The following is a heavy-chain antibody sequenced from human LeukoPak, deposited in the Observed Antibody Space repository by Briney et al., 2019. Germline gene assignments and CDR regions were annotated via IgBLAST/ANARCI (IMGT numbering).Heavy chain of an antibody. J-gene: IGHJ4*02. V-gene: IGHV4-39*07. D-gene: IGHD3-3*01. CDR3: ARVLSGYYYY. CDR1: GGSISSSSYY. CDR2: IFYSGST. Sequence: SETLSLTCTVSGGSISSSSYYWAWIRQPPGKELKWVGSIFYSGSTYYNPSLKSRVTISVDTSKNQFSLKLSSVTAADTAVYYCARVLSGYYYYWGQGTLVTVSS.